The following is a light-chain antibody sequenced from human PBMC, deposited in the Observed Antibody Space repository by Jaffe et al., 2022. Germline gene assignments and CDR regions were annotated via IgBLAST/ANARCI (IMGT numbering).Light chain of an antibody. CDR3: SSYTGSSTPGPFV. J-gene: IGLJ1*01. CDR2: EVS. V-gene: IGLV2-14*01. CDR1: SSDVGGYNY. Sequence: QSALTQPASVSGSPGQSITISCTGTSSDVGGYNYVSWYQQHPGKAPKLMIYEVSNRPSGVSDRFSGSKSANTASLTISGLQAEDEADYYCSSYTGSSTPGPFVFGTGTKVTVL.